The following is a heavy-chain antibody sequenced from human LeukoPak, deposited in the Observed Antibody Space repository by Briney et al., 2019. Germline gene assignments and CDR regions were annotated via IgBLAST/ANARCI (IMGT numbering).Heavy chain of an antibody. CDR3: AKGGWRYSSSWYLN. CDR1: GFTLDDYA. Sequence: GRSLRLSCAASGFTLDDYAMHWVRQAPGKGLEWVSGISWNSGSIGYADSVKGRFTISRDNAKNSLYLQMNSLRAEDTALYYCAKGGWRYSSSWYLNWGQGTLVTVSS. CDR2: ISWNSGSI. J-gene: IGHJ4*02. D-gene: IGHD6-13*01. V-gene: IGHV3-9*01.